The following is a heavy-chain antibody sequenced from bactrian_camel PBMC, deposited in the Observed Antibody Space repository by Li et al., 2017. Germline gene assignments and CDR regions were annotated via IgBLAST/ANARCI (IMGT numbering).Heavy chain of an antibody. V-gene: IGHV3S53*01. Sequence: VQLVESGGGSVQAGESLRLSCVASGYTLPMNMGWFRRLPGQEREGVAAIAGDGRTDYADSVRGRFTISRDNTKNELYLQMSSLKSEDAALYYCSRDFADWGQGTQVTVS. J-gene: IGHJ4*01. D-gene: IGHD5*01. CDR2: IAGDGRT. CDR1: GYTLPMN. CDR3: SRDFAD.